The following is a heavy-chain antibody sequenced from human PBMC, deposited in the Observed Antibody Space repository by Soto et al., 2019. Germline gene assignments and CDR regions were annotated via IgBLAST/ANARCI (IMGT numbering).Heavy chain of an antibody. J-gene: IGHJ4*02. CDR3: ARQRRYYYDSSGYPDY. D-gene: IGHD3-22*01. CDR2: VYYTGST. CDR1: GGSTSSSTYY. Sequence: SETLSLTCSVSGGSTSSSTYYWGWIRQPPGKGLEWIGSVYYTGSTFYNPSLKSRVTISVDTSKNQFSLRLSSVTAADTAVYYCARQRRYYYDSSGYPDYWGQGTLVTVSS. V-gene: IGHV4-39*01.